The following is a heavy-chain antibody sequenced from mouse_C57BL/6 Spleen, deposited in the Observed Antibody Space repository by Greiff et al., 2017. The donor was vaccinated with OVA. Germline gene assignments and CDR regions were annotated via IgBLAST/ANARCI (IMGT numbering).Heavy chain of an antibody. V-gene: IGHV10-1*01. CDR1: GFSFNTYA. J-gene: IGHJ4*01. CDR3: VRQGGGYYLMDY. D-gene: IGHD2-3*01. Sequence: EVNVVESGGGLVQPKGSLKLSCAASGFSFNTYAMNWVRQAPGKGLEWVARIRSKSNNYATYYADSVKDRFTISRDDSESMLYLQMNNLKTEDTAMYYCVRQGGGYYLMDYWGQGTSVTVSS. CDR2: IRSKSNNYAT.